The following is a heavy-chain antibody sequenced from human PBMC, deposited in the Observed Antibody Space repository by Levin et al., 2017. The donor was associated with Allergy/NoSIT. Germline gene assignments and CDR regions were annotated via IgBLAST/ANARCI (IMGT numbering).Heavy chain of an antibody. Sequence: SETLSLTCTVSGDSVSSAKYYWSWIRQSPEKGLEWIGYFYYSGITNYNPSLKSRVTISVDTSKNQFSLRMTSVTAADTAVYYCARVVPSALSGDDYWGQGTRVTVSS. CDR3: ARVVPSALSGDDY. CDR2: FYYSGIT. V-gene: IGHV4-61*01. D-gene: IGHD2-2*01. CDR1: GDSVSSAKYY. J-gene: IGHJ4*02.